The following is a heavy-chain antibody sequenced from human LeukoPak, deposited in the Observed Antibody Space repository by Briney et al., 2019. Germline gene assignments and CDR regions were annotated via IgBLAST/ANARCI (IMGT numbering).Heavy chain of an antibody. V-gene: IGHV2-5*01. D-gene: IGHD3-10*01. Sequence: KESGPTLVKPTQTLTLTCTFSGFSLSTRGVGVGWIRQPPGKALEWLALNYWNDNKRYSPSLKSRLTVTKDTSKNQVVLTMTSMDPVDTATYYCARWTLVRGDDFYYMDVWGKGTTVTISS. CDR3: ARWTLVRGDDFYYMDV. CDR1: GFSLSTRGVG. J-gene: IGHJ6*03. CDR2: NYWNDNK.